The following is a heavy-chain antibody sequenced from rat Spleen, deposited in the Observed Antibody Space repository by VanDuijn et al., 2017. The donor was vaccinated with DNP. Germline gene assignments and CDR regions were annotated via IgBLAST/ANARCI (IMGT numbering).Heavy chain of an antibody. Sequence: EVQLVESGGTLVQPGRSLKLSCEASVSTFSDYNMAWVRQGPKKGLEWVATIIYDGTRTYYRDSVKGRFTISRDNAENTQYLQMDSLTSEDTATYYCATGVYGGYEDWFAYWGQGTLVTVSS. D-gene: IGHD1-11*01. CDR2: IIYDGTRT. CDR3: ATGVYGGYEDWFAY. CDR1: VSTFSDYN. J-gene: IGHJ3*01. V-gene: IGHV5S10*01.